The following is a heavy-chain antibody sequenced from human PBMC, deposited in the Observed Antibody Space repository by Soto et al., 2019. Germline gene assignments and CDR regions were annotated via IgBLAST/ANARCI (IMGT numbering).Heavy chain of an antibody. J-gene: IGHJ5*02. Sequence: ASVKVSCKASGGTFSSYAISWVRQAPGQGLEWMGGIIPIFGTANYAQKFQGRVTITADESTSTAYMELSSLRSEDTAVYYCARDNCSSTSCNNWFDPWGQGTLVTVSS. V-gene: IGHV1-69*13. D-gene: IGHD2-2*01. CDR2: IIPIFGTA. CDR3: ARDNCSSTSCNNWFDP. CDR1: GGTFSSYA.